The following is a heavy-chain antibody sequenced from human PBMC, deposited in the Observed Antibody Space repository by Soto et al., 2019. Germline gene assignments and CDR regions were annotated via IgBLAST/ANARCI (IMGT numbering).Heavy chain of an antibody. Sequence: QVQLVESGGGVVQPGRSLRLSCAASGFTFSSYGMHWVRQTPGKGLEWVAVISYDGSNKYYADSVKGRFTISRDNSKNTLYLQMNSLIAEDTAVYYCAKVEGFGELFYYYWGQGTLVTVSS. CDR3: AKVEGFGELFYYY. V-gene: IGHV3-30*18. J-gene: IGHJ4*02. CDR2: ISYDGSNK. D-gene: IGHD3-10*01. CDR1: GFTFSSYG.